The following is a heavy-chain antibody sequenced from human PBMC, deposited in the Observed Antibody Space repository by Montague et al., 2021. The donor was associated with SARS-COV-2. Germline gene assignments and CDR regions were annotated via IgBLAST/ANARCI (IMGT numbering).Heavy chain of an antibody. V-gene: IGHV3-23*01. Sequence: TIYYADSVKGRVPISRDNSTNILYLQMNSLRAENTAVYYFAKGMRITSYYEGFDVWGQGTTVTVA. CDR3: AKGMRITSYYEGFDV. D-gene: IGHD3-22*01. CDR2: TI. J-gene: IGHJ6*01.